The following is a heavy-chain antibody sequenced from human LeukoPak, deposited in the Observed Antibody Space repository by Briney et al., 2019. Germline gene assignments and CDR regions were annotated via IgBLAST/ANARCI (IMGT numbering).Heavy chain of an antibody. V-gene: IGHV4-38-2*02. CDR1: GYSISSGYY. CDR3: ARDQGYCTNGVCPNDAFDI. CDR2: IYHSGST. J-gene: IGHJ3*02. D-gene: IGHD2-8*01. Sequence: SETLSLTCTVSGYSISSGYYWGWIRQPPGKGLEWIGSIYHSGSTYYNPSLKSRVTISVDTSKNQFSLKLSSVTAADTAVYYCARDQGYCTNGVCPNDAFDIWGQGTMVTVSS.